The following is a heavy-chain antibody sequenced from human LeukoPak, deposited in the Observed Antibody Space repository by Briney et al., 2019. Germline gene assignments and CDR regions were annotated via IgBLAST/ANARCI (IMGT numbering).Heavy chain of an antibody. D-gene: IGHD3-22*01. J-gene: IGHJ6*02. V-gene: IGHV1-2*04. Sequence: ASVKVSCKASGYTFTGYYMHWVRQAPGQGLEWMGWINPNSGGTNYAQKFQGWVTMTRDTSISTAYMELSRLRSDDTAVYYCARSLKSYDSSGYYPYYYYGMDVWGQGTTVTVSS. CDR3: ARSLKSYDSSGYYPYYYYGMDV. CDR1: GYTFTGYY. CDR2: INPNSGGT.